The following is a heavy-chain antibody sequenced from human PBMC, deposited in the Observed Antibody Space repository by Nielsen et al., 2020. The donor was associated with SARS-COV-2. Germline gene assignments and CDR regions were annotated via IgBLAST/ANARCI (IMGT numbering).Heavy chain of an antibody. J-gene: IGHJ4*02. CDR3: ARGRNSVGGFFDF. V-gene: IGHV4-59*01. CDR1: GDSMSGNY. CDR2: VTHSGTT. D-gene: IGHD1-26*01. Sequence: SETLSLTCSVSGDSMSGNYWTWIRQPPGKGLEWIGFVTHSGTTKYNPSLWSRVTVSETTSKGKFFLTLTSVTAADTAVYYCARGRNSVGGFFDFWGQGILVIVSA.